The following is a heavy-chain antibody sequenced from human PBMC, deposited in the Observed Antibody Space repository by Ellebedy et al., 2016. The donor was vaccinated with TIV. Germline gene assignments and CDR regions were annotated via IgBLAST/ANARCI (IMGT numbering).Heavy chain of an antibody. CDR2: IIPILGIA. CDR3: ARGFPVAVPGEGWFDP. J-gene: IGHJ5*02. D-gene: IGHD3-22*01. V-gene: IGHV1-69*04. CDR1: GGTFSSYA. Sequence: AASVKVSCKASGGTFSSYAISWVRQAPGQGLEWMGRIIPILGIANYAQKFQGRGTMTRDTSTSRVYMELSSLGSEDTAVYYCARGFPVAVPGEGWFDPWGQGTLVTVSS.